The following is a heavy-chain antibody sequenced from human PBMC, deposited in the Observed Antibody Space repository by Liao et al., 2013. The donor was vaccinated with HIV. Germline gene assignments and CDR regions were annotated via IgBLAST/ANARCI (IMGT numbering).Heavy chain of an antibody. V-gene: IGHV4-4*07. CDR3: ARASNWGMADAFDF. CDR1: GDSISSYY. J-gene: IGHJ3*01. D-gene: IGHD7-27*01. CDR2: FYTSENS. Sequence: QVQLQESGPGLVKPSETLSLTCAVSGDSISSYYWSWIRQPAGKGLEWIGRFYTSENSNYNPSLKSRVTMSVDTSKNQFSLKLSSVTAADTAVYYCARASNWGMADAFDFWGQGTMVTVSS.